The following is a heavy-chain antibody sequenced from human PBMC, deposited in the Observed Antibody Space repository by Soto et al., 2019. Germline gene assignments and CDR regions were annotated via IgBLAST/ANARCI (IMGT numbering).Heavy chain of an antibody. D-gene: IGHD6-19*01. J-gene: IGHJ4*02. CDR2: IKTDGSST. V-gene: IGHV3-74*01. Sequence: GGSLRLSCAASGFTFSGYWMHWVRQAPGKGLVWVSGIKTDGSSTRYADSVRGRFTISRDSSKNTVSLEMTSLRAEDTAVYYCAKGGRQWLVTSDFNYWGQGARVTVSS. CDR3: AKGGRQWLVTSDFNY. CDR1: GFTFSGYW.